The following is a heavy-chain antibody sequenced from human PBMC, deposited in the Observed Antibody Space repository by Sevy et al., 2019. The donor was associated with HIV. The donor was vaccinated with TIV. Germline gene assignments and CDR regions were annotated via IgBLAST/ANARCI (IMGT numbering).Heavy chain of an antibody. V-gene: IGHV1-8*01. D-gene: IGHD6-19*01. Sequence: ASVKVSCKASGYTFTSYDINWVRQATGQGLEWMGWMNPNSGNTGYAQKFQGRVTMTRNTSISTAYMELGSLSSEDTAMYYCAGAGSGWYAQYFDPWGQGTRVTVSS. J-gene: IGHJ4*02. CDR2: MNPNSGNT. CDR3: AGAGSGWYAQYFDP. CDR1: GYTFTSYD.